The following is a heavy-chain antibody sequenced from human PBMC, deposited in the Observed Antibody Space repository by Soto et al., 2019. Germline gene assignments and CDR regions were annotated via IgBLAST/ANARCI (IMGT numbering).Heavy chain of an antibody. J-gene: IGHJ6*02. CDR3: ARYIPGVRYYGMDV. CDR1: GFTFSSYA. CDR2: IGESGTPT. Sequence: AGGSLRLSCAASGFTFSSYAMKWVRQAPGKGLEWVSLIGESGTPTYYADSVKGRFTISRDNSGNTLFLEMYSLRAEDTAVYYCARYIPGVRYYGMDVWGQATTVTVSS. V-gene: IGHV3-23*01. D-gene: IGHD2-2*01.